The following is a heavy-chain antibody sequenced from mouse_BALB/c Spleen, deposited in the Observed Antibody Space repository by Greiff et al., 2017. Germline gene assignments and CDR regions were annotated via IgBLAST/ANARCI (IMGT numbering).Heavy chain of an antibody. V-gene: IGHV4-1*02. D-gene: IGHD4-1*01. Sequence: DVKLLESGGGLVQPGGSLKLSCAASGFDFSRYWMSWVRQAPGKGLEWIGEINPDSSTINYTPSLKDKFIISRDNAKNTLYLQMSKVRSEDTALYYCARPVNWEGRSLAAYWGQGTLVTVSA. CDR2: INPDSSTI. CDR3: ARPVNWEGRSLAAY. CDR1: GFDFSRYW. J-gene: IGHJ3*01.